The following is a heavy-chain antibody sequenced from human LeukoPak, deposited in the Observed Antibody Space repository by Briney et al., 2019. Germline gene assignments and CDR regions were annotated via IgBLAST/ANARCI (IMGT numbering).Heavy chain of an antibody. J-gene: IGHJ4*02. CDR2: IKQDGSEK. CDR3: ARDRGDYGSGGYYSDY. Sequence: GGSLRLSCAASGFTFSSYWMSWVRQAPGKGLEWVANIKQDGSEKYYVDSVKGRFTISRDNAKNSLYLQMNSLRVEDTAVYYCARDRGDYGSGGYYSDYWGQGTLVTVSS. V-gene: IGHV3-7*01. D-gene: IGHD3-10*01. CDR1: GFTFSSYW.